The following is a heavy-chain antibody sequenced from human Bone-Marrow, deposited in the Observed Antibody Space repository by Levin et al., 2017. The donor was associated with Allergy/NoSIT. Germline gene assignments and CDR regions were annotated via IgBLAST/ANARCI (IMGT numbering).Heavy chain of an antibody. CDR2: IYHSGST. Sequence: SQTLSLTCAVSGGSISSGGYSWSWIRQPPGKGLEWIGYIYHSGSTYYNPSLKSRVTISVDRSKNQFSLKLSSVTAADTAVYYCARFFPDSGENTGAFDIWGQGTMVTVSS. V-gene: IGHV4-30-2*01. CDR1: GGSISSGGYS. CDR3: ARFFPDSGENTGAFDI. J-gene: IGHJ3*02. D-gene: IGHD2-15*01.